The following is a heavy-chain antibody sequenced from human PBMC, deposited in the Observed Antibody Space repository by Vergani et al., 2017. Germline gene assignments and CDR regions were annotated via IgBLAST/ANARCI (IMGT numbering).Heavy chain of an antibody. V-gene: IGHV4-31*03. D-gene: IGHD5-12*01. Sequence: QVQLQESGPGLVKPSQTLSLTCTVSGGPISSGGYYWSWIRQHPGKGLEWIGYIYYSGSTYYNPSLKSRVTISVDTCKNQFSLKLSSVTAADTAVYYCARAPKESWLRGAPFDYWGQGTLVTVSS. CDR1: GGPISSGGYY. CDR3: ARAPKESWLRGAPFDY. J-gene: IGHJ4*02. CDR2: IYYSGST.